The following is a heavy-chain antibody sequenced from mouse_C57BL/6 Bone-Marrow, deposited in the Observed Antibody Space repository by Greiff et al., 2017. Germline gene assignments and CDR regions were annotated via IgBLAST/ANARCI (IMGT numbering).Heavy chain of an antibody. D-gene: IGHD2-1*01. CDR2: ISGGGGNT. J-gene: IGHJ3*01. CDR3: ARPHLLCGFAY. CDR1: GFTFSSYT. Sequence: EVQLVESGGGLVKPGGSLKLSCAASGFTFSSYTLSWVRQTPEKRLEWVATISGGGGNTYYPDSVKGRFTISRDNAKNTLYLQMSSLRSEDTALYYCARPHLLCGFAYWGQGTLVTVSA. V-gene: IGHV5-9*01.